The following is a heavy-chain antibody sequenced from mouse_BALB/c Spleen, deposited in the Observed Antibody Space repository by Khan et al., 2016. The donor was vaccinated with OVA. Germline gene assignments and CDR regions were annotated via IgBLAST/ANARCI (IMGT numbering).Heavy chain of an antibody. Sequence: VQLKQSGPELMKPGASVNISCKASGYSFTSYYIHWVKQSHGKSLEWIGYIDPFNGDTDYNQKFKGKATLTVDKSSNTASMHLSSLTSEDSAVCSCARGTFDYWGQGTLVTVST. J-gene: IGHJ3*01. V-gene: IGHV1S135*01. CDR2: IDPFNGDT. CDR3: ARGTFDY. CDR1: GYSFTSYY.